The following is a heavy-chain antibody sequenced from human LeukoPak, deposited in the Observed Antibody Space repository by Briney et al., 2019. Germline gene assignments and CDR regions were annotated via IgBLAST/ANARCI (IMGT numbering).Heavy chain of an antibody. CDR1: GYTFTGHY. CDR3: ARGVGHWFDP. CDR2: INPGDGGT. Sequence: GSVKVSCKTSGYTFTGHYLHWVRQAPGQGLEWMAMINPGDGGTIFAHRFQARVTVSQDTSTSTVYMEMNDLKSDDTAMYYCARGVGHWFDPWGQGTLVTVSS. V-gene: IGHV1-46*01. J-gene: IGHJ5*02.